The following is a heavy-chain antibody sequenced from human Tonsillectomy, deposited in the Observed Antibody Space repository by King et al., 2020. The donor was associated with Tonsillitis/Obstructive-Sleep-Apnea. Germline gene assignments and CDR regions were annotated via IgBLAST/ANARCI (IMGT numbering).Heavy chain of an antibody. V-gene: IGHV4-59*01. CDR2: IYYSGST. J-gene: IGHJ6*03. CDR1: GGSISSYY. Sequence: QLQESGPGLVKPSETMSLTCTVSGGSISSYYWSWIRQPPGKGLEWIGYIYYSGSTNYNPSLKSRVTISVDTSKNQFSLKLSSVTAADTAVYYCARDRPYYYYYMDVWGKGPTVTVS. CDR3: ARDRPYYYYYMDV.